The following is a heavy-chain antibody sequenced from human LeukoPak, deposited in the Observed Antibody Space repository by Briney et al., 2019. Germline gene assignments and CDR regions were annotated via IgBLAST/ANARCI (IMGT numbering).Heavy chain of an antibody. J-gene: IGHJ5*02. V-gene: IGHV4-34*01. CDR3: ARGQHTAGVFWSGLSWLDP. CDR2: INHSGST. D-gene: IGHD3-3*01. CDR1: GGSFSGYY. Sequence: SSETLSLICAVYGGSFSGYYWSWIRQPPGKGLEWIGEINHSGSTNYNPTLKSRVTISVDTSKNQFSLKLSSVTAADTAVYYCARGQHTAGVFWSGLSWLDPWGQGTLVTVSS.